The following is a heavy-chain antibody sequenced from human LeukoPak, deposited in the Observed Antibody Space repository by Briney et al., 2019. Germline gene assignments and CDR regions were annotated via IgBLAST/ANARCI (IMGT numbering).Heavy chain of an antibody. D-gene: IGHD1-14*01. CDR2: IYHSGST. CDR1: GGSISSSSYY. Sequence: SETLSLTCTVSGGSISSSSYYWGWIRQPPGKGLEWIGSIYHSGSTYYNPSLKSRVTISVDTSKNQFSLKLSSVTAADTAVYYCARIYRPPGPATRPYYYYYYMDVWGKGTTVTISS. CDR3: ARIYRPPGPATRPYYYYYYMDV. J-gene: IGHJ6*03. V-gene: IGHV4-39*07.